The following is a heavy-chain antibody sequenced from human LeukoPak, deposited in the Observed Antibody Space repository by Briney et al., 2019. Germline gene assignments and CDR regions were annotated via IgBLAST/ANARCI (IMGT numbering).Heavy chain of an antibody. CDR1: AFSLNAYN. D-gene: IGHD1-26*01. CDR2: ISYTGTYI. V-gene: IGHV3-21*04. CDR3: VRDRGTYRPIDY. Sequence: GGSLRLSRAASAFSLNAYNMNWVRQAPGKGLEWVSSISYTGTYIYYADSVKGRFTISRDNAQNSLYLQTNSLRAEDTAIYYCVRDRGTYRPIDYWGQGTLVTVSS. J-gene: IGHJ4*02.